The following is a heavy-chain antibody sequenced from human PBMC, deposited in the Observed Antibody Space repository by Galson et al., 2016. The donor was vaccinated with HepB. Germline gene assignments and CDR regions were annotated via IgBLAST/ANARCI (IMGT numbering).Heavy chain of an antibody. CDR1: GFTFSSYS. J-gene: IGHJ2*01. CDR3: ARETNSDWFFDL. CDR2: ISSSSRTI. V-gene: IGHV3-48*01. Sequence: SLRLSCAASGFTFSSYSMHWVRQAPGKGLAWVSYISSSSRTIYYADSVKGRFTISRDNAKNSLYLQMNGLRAEDTAVYYCARETNSDWFFDLCGRGTLVTVSS. D-gene: IGHD4-23*01.